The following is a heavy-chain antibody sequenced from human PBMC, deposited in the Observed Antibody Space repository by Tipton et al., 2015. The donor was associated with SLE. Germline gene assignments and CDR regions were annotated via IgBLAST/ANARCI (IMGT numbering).Heavy chain of an antibody. Sequence: QLVQSGAEVKKPGASVKVSCKASGYTFTSYGISWVRQAPGQGLEWMGWISAYNGNTNYAQKLQGRVTMTTDTSTSTAYMELRSLRSDDTAVYYCAEALDDYTVSSGFDGMDVWGQGTTVTVSS. D-gene: IGHD2-2*02. V-gene: IGHV1-18*01. CDR1: GYTFTSYG. CDR2: ISAYNGNT. CDR3: AEALDDYTVSSGFDGMDV. J-gene: IGHJ6*02.